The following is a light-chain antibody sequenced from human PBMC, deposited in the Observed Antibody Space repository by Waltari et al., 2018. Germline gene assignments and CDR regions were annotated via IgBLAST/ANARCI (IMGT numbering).Light chain of an antibody. Sequence: QSVVTQPPSASGTPGQRVTIPCSGSSSNIGSHSVNWYQQLPGTAPKLLIYSNNQWPSGVPDRFSGSKSGTSASLAISGLQSEDEADYYCAAWDDSLNGVVFGGGTKLTVL. CDR3: AAWDDSLNGVV. CDR2: SNN. CDR1: SSNIGSHS. J-gene: IGLJ2*01. V-gene: IGLV1-44*01.